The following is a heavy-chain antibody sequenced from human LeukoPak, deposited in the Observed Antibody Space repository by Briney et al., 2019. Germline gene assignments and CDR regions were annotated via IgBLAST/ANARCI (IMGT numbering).Heavy chain of an antibody. CDR1: GLTVSSKY. CDR3: ARDRGSRWFGPIDY. Sequence: GGSLRLSCAASGLTVSSKYMSWVRQAPGKGLEWVSVMYNNGNTHYADSVKGRFTISRDNVKNTLYLQMNSLRAEDTAVYYCARDRGSRWFGPIDYWGQGTLVTVSS. CDR2: MYNNGNT. D-gene: IGHD6-13*01. V-gene: IGHV3-66*01. J-gene: IGHJ4*02.